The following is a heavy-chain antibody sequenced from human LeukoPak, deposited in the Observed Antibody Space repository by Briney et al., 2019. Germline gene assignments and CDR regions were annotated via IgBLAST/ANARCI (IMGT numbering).Heavy chain of an antibody. V-gene: IGHV1-2*06. D-gene: IGHD5-24*01. J-gene: IGHJ4*02. CDR3: ARDAPGRGGWSVVDY. CDR1: GYTFTAYH. Sequence: ASVTVSCKASGYTFTAYHVHWVRQAPGQGLEWMGRINPTSGDTNYAQIFQGRLTITRDTSISAAYMELSRLRSDDTALYYCARDAPGRGGWSVVDYWGQGTLVTVSS. CDR2: INPTSGDT.